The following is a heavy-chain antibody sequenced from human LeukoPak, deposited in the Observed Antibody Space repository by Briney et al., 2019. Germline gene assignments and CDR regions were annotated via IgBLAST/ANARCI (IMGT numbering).Heavy chain of an antibody. D-gene: IGHD2-15*01. Sequence: SETLSLTCAVYGGSFSGYYWSWIRQPPGKGLEWIGEINHSGSTNYNPSLKSRVTISVDTSKNQFSLKLSSVTAADTAVYYCARVGSVVVPAGWFDPRGQGTLVTVSS. CDR3: ARVGSVVVPAGWFDP. CDR2: INHSGST. J-gene: IGHJ5*02. V-gene: IGHV4-34*01. CDR1: GGSFSGYY.